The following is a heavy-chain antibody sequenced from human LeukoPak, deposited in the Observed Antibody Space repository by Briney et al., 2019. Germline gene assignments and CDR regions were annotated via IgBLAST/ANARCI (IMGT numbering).Heavy chain of an antibody. D-gene: IGHD2-15*01. J-gene: IGHJ4*02. CDR3: AKDTPPHSFDY. Sequence: GGSLRLSCAASGFTFSSYGMHWVRQAPGKGLEWVAVISYDGSNKYYADSVKGRFTISRDNSKNTLYLQMNSLRAEDTAVYYCAKDTPPHSFDYWGQGTLVTVSS. V-gene: IGHV3-30*18. CDR2: ISYDGSNK. CDR1: GFTFSSYG.